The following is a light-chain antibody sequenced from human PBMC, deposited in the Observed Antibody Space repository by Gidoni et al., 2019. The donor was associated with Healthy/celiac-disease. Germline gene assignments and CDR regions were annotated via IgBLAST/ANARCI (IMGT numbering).Light chain of an antibody. CDR3: QQSYSTPLFT. V-gene: IGKV1-39*01. J-gene: IGKJ3*01. CDR1: QSISSY. CDR2: AAS. Sequence: DSQMTQSPSSLSASVGDRVTITCRASQSISSYLNWYQQKPGKAPKLLIYAASSLQSGVPSRFSGSGSGTGFTLTISSLQPEDFATYYCQQSYSTPLFTFXPXTKVDIK.